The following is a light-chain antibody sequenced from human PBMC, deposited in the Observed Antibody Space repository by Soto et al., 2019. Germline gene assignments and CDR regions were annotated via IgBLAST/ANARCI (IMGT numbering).Light chain of an antibody. CDR1: SSNIGAHYD. Sequence: QSVLTQPPSVSGAPGQRVTVSCTGSSSNIGAHYDVHWYQQLPGTAPKLLIYGNSNRPSGVPDRFSGSKSGTSASLAITGLQAEDEADYYCQSYDNSLGVYVFXTGTKLTVL. V-gene: IGLV1-40*01. CDR2: GNS. J-gene: IGLJ1*01. CDR3: QSYDNSLGVYV.